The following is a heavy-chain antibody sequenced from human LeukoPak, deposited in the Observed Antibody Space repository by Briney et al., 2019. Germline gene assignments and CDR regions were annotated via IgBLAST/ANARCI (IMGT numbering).Heavy chain of an antibody. J-gene: IGHJ4*02. Sequence: TSSETLSLTCTVSGGSISSGSYSWSWIRQPAGKGLDWIGRIYTTGSTNYNPSLKSRVTISLDTSKNQLSLKLSSVTAADTALYYCARTTTTGTTPFDYWGQGALVAVSS. D-gene: IGHD1-1*01. V-gene: IGHV4-61*02. CDR2: IYTTGST. CDR3: ARTTTTGTTPFDY. CDR1: GGSISSGSYS.